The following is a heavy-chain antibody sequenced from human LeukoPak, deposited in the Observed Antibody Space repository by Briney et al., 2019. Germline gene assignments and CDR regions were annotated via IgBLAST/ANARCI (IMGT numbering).Heavy chain of an antibody. J-gene: IGHJ5*02. CDR2: INPNSGGA. CDR3: ARGGYCSSSNCPRPGDWFDP. Sequence: GASVNVSCKASGYTFSGYYMHWVRQAPGQGLEWMGWINPNSGGANYAQKFQGRVTMTRDTSISTGYMEVTSLRSDDTAVYYCARGGYCSSSNCPRPGDWFDPWGQGTLVIVSS. D-gene: IGHD2-2*01. V-gene: IGHV1-2*02. CDR1: GYTFSGYY.